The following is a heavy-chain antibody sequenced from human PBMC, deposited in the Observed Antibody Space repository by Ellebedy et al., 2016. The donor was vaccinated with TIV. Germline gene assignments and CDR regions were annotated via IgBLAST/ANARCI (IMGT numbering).Heavy chain of an antibody. CDR2: ISNSGDTT. Sequence: PGGSLRLSCAASGFTFSCCAMSWVRQTPGKGLEWVSVISNSGDTTYADYVKGRFTISRDNSKDTLLLQMNSLRAEDTGVYYCAKLAGISSWYSEYWGQGTLVTVFS. J-gene: IGHJ4*02. CDR1: GFTFSCCA. CDR3: AKLAGISSWYSEY. D-gene: IGHD6-13*01. V-gene: IGHV3-23*01.